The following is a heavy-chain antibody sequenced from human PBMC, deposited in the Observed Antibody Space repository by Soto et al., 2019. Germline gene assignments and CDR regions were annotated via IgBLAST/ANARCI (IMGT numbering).Heavy chain of an antibody. V-gene: IGHV3-30*14. J-gene: IGHJ4*02. CDR3: ARSWAVAGSYDY. Sequence: PGGSLRLSCAASGFTFSSYAMHWVRQAPGKGLEWVAVISYDGSNKYYADSVKGRFTISRDNSKNTLYLQMNSLRAEDTAVYYCARSWAVAGSYDYWGQGTLVTVSS. CDR2: ISYDGSNK. D-gene: IGHD6-19*01. CDR1: GFTFSSYA.